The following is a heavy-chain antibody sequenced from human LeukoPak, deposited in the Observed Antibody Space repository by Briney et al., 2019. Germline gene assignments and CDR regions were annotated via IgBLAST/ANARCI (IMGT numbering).Heavy chain of an antibody. D-gene: IGHD1-1*01. Sequence: ASVKVSCKASGGTFSSYAISWVRQAPGQGLEWMGGIIPIFGTANYAQKFQGRVTITADESTSTAYMELSSLRSEDTAVYYCARVDDWHDSFDCWGQGTLVTVSS. CDR3: ARVDDWHDSFDC. J-gene: IGHJ4*02. CDR1: GGTFSSYA. V-gene: IGHV1-69*01. CDR2: IIPIFGTA.